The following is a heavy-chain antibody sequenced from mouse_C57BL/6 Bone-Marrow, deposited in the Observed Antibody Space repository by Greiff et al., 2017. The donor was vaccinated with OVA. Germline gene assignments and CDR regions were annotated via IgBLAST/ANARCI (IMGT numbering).Heavy chain of an antibody. V-gene: IGHV5-4*03. J-gene: IGHJ2*01. D-gene: IGHD1-1*01. CDR2: ISDGGSYT. CDR1: GFTFSSYA. CDR3: ARGDTTCPDY. Sequence: EVKLVESGGGLVKPGGSLKLSCAASGFTFSSYAMSWVRQTPEKRLEWVATISDGGSYTYYPDNVKGRFTISRDNAKNNLYLQMSHLKSEDTAMYYCARGDTTCPDYWGQGATLTVSS.